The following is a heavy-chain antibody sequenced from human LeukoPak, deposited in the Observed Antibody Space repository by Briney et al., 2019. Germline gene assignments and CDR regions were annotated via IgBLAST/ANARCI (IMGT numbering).Heavy chain of an antibody. D-gene: IGHD3-3*01. V-gene: IGHV3-23*01. CDR2: ISGSGGST. J-gene: IGHJ4*02. CDR3: ARGDSPIEYYDFWSGWRTPYYFDY. Sequence: GGSLRLSCAASGFTFSSYAMSWVRQAPGTGLEWVSAISGSGGSTYYADSVKGRFTISRDNSKNTLYLQMNSLRAEDTAVYYCARGDSPIEYYDFWSGWRTPYYFDYWGQGTLVTVSS. CDR1: GFTFSSYA.